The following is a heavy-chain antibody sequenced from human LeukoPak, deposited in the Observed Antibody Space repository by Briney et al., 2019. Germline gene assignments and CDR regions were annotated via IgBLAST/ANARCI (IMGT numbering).Heavy chain of an antibody. D-gene: IGHD6-19*01. V-gene: IGHV4-39*07. CDR2: IYYSGST. CDR1: GGSISSGSYY. Sequence: SETLSLTCTVSGGSISSGSYYWGWIRQPPGKGLEWIGSIYYSGSTYYNPSLKSRVTISVDTSKNQFSLKLSSVTAADTAVYYCARGTQYSSGWSDYWGQGTLVTVSS. J-gene: IGHJ4*02. CDR3: ARGTQYSSGWSDY.